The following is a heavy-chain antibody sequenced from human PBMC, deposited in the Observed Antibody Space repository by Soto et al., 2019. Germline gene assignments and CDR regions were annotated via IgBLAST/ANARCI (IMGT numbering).Heavy chain of an antibody. CDR2: IIPIFGTA. J-gene: IGHJ3*02. Sequence: QVQLVQSGAEVKKPGSSVKVSCKASGGTFSSYAISWVRQAPGQGLEWMGGIIPIFGTANYAQKFQGRVTITXXEXTXXAYMELSSLRSEDTAVYYCARFRPTVTTEGNAFDIWGQGTMVTVSS. CDR3: ARFRPTVTTEGNAFDI. V-gene: IGHV1-69*05. D-gene: IGHD4-17*01. CDR1: GGTFSSYA.